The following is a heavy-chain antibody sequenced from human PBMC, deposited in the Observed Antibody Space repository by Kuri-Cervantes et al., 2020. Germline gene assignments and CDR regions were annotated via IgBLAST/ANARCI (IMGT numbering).Heavy chain of an antibody. Sequence: ASVKVSCKASGYTFTSYDINWVRQATGQGLEWMGWMNPNSGNTGYAQKFQGRVTMTRNTSISTAYMELSSLRSEDTAVYYCARGYYDILTGYLGAPPRSRRPKKYYFAYWGQGTLVTVSS. CDR2: MNPNSGNT. J-gene: IGHJ4*02. CDR1: GYTFTSYD. CDR3: ARGYYDILTGYLGAPPRSRRPKKYYFAY. D-gene: IGHD3-9*01. V-gene: IGHV1-8*01.